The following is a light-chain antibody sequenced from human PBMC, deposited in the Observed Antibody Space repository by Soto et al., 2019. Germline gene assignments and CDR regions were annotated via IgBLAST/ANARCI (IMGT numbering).Light chain of an antibody. CDR3: AVWGGRLTCWV. J-gene: IGLJ3*02. Sequence: QSALTQPPSASGTPGQSLTISCAGSSSNIGSHYVYWYQHLPGTAPKLLIFRDGQRPSGVPDRFFGSKSGTSASLAISGLRSGDGAHFFWAVWGGRLTCWVFGGGTKVTVL. CDR2: RDG. V-gene: IGLV1-47*01. CDR1: SSNIGSHY.